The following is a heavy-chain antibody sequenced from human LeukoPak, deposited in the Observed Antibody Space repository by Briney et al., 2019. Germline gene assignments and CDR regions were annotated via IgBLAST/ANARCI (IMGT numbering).Heavy chain of an antibody. CDR3: ARAVVAATGWFDP. Sequence: GGSLRLSCAASGFTFSSYWMHWVRQAPGKGLVWVSRINSDGSSTSYADSVKGRFTISRDNAKNTLYLKMNSLRAEDTAVYYGARAVVAATGWFDPWGQGTLVTVSS. CDR1: GFTFSSYW. J-gene: IGHJ5*02. D-gene: IGHD2-15*01. V-gene: IGHV3-74*01. CDR2: INSDGSST.